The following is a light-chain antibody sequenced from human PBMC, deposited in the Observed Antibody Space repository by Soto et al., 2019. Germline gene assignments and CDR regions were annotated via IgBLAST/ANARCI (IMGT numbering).Light chain of an antibody. CDR2: KAS. CDR1: QSFNIW. CDR3: QQYKAYSYT. Sequence: DIEMTQSPSTLSATVGDRVTITCRATQSFNIWLAWYQQKPGKGPKLQISKASSLESGVPSWFSGSGSGTEFSLTISSLQPDDFATYYCQQYKAYSYTFGQGTKLE. J-gene: IGKJ2*01. V-gene: IGKV1-5*03.